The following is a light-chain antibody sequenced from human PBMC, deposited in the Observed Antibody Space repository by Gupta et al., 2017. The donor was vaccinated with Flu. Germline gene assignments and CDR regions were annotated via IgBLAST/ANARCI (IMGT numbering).Light chain of an antibody. J-gene: IGLJ3*02. CDR2: DVT. CDR3: CWLEGRNSCV. V-gene: IGLV2-11*01. CDR1: SRDVGAYHY. Sequence: QSALPPPPSVSSSPGQSVTISCTGTSRDVGAYHYVSWYQQHPGKAPKVIIYDVTKRPSGGPDRCAAYQAGITAVTNTSGLQAEDEADDYCCWLEGRNSCVFGGGTKVTVL.